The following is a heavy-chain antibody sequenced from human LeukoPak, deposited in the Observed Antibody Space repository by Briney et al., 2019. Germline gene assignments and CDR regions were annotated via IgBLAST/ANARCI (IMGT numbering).Heavy chain of an antibody. D-gene: IGHD3-3*01. CDR1: GFTFSSYG. J-gene: IGHJ4*02. V-gene: IGHV3-23*01. CDR3: AKEGGSSIWSGSHFDY. Sequence: TGGSLRLSCATSGFTFSSYGMHWVRQAPGKGLEWVSTISGSDGTTYYADSVKGRFTISRDDSKNTLYLHMNSLRAEDTAVYYCAKEGGSSIWSGSHFDYWGQGTLVTVSS. CDR2: ISGSDGTT.